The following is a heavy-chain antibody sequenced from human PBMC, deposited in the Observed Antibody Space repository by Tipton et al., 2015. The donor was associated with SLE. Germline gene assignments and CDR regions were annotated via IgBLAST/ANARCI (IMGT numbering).Heavy chain of an antibody. J-gene: IGHJ4*02. Sequence: QLVQSGAEVKKPGASVKVSCKASGYTFTSYDINWVRQATGQGLEWMGWMNPNSGNTGYAQKFQGRVTMTRNTSVSTAYMELSSLRSEDTAVYYCAIAEYGTGSYLFDYWGTGPQVTVSS. CDR3: AIAEYGTGSYLFDY. D-gene: IGHD3-10*01. CDR2: MNPNSGNT. CDR1: GYTFTSYD. V-gene: IGHV1-8*02.